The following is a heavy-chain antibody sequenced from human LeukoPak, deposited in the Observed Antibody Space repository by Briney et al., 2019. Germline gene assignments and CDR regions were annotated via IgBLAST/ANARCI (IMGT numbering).Heavy chain of an antibody. CDR1: GFTFSDYY. Sequence: AGGSLRLSCAASGFTFSDYYMSWIRQAPGKGLEWVSYISSSGSTIYYADSVKGRFTISRDNAKNSLYLQMNSLRAEDTAVYYCARDLDYYDSSGYYGLGYWGQGTLVTVSS. J-gene: IGHJ4*02. CDR2: ISSSGSTI. D-gene: IGHD3-22*01. CDR3: ARDLDYYDSSGYYGLGY. V-gene: IGHV3-11*01.